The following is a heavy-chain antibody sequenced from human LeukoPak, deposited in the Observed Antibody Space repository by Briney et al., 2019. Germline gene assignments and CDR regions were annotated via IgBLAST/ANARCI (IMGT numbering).Heavy chain of an antibody. CDR1: GYTFTSYG. D-gene: IGHD2-15*01. CDR3: ARASKAIVVVVAAMYNWFDP. CDR2: ISAYNGNT. Sequence: ASVKVSCKASGYTFTSYGISWVRQAPGQGLEWMGWISAYNGNTNYAQKLQGRVTMTTDTSTSTVYMELSSLRSEDTAVYYCARASKAIVVVVAAMYNWFDPWGQGTLVTVSS. J-gene: IGHJ5*02. V-gene: IGHV1-18*01.